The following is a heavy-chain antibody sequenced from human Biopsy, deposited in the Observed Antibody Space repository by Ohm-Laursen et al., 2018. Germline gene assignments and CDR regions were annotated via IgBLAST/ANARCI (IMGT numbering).Heavy chain of an antibody. CDR3: ARGSNEYGGLYFPH. V-gene: IGHV4-59*11. CDR2: ISHTGYT. CDR1: GGSFTGHY. Sequence: TLSLTCTVPGGSFTGHYWTWIRQPPGKGLEWIGHISHTGYTSYKSSLKSRVTISLDTSRKHFSLRLTSLAAADTAVYYCARGSNEYGGLYFPHWGQGTLVTVSS. J-gene: IGHJ1*01. D-gene: IGHD4-23*01.